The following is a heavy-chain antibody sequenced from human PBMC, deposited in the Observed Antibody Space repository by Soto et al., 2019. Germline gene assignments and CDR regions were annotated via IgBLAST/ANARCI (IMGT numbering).Heavy chain of an antibody. CDR1: GYTFTSYG. J-gene: IGHJ6*02. Sequence: QVQLVQSGAEVKKPGASVKVSCKASGYTFTSYGISWVRQAPGQELEWMGWISAYNGNTNYAQKLQGRVTMTTDTSTSTAYMELRSLRSDDTAVYYCARSYYDFWSGYYRGIYYYGMDVWGQGTTVTVSS. V-gene: IGHV1-18*01. D-gene: IGHD3-3*01. CDR3: ARSYYDFWSGYYRGIYYYGMDV. CDR2: ISAYNGNT.